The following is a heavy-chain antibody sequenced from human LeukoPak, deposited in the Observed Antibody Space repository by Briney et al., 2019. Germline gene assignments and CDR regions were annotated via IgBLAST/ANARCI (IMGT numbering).Heavy chain of an antibody. CDR3: ARVSGIAVAGTYYYYYMDV. J-gene: IGHJ6*03. CDR2: IYTSGST. V-gene: IGHV4-61*02. Sequence: SETLSLTCTVSGGSINSTSYYWGWIRQPPGKGLEWIGRIYTSGSTNYNPSLKSRVTISVDTSKNQFSLKLSSVTAADTAVYYCARVSGIAVAGTYYYYYMDVWGKGTTVTISS. CDR1: GGSINSTSYY. D-gene: IGHD6-19*01.